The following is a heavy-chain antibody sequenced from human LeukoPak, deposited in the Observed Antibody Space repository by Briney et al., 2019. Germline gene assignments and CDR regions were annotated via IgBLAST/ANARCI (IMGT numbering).Heavy chain of an antibody. J-gene: IGHJ3*02. V-gene: IGHV1-8*01. CDR1: GYTFTSYD. CDR2: MNPNSGNT. CDR3: ARVRYCSGGSCYAFVAFDI. Sequence: ASVKVSCKASGYTFTSYDINWVRHATGQGLEWMGWMNPNSGNTGYAQKFQGRVTMTRNTSISTAYKELSSLRSEDTAVYYCARVRYCSGGSCYAFVAFDIWGQGTLVTVSS. D-gene: IGHD2-15*01.